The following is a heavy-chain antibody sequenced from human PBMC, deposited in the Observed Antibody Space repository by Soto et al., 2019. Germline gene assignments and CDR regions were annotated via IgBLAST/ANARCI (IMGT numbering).Heavy chain of an antibody. CDR3: AKEWEPGPFDY. CDR2: IKSETDGGTT. V-gene: IGHV3-15*01. CDR1: GFTFSHSW. Sequence: PGGSLRLSCAASGFTFSHSWMSWVRQVPGKGLEWVARIKSETDGGTTDYAAPVEGRFTISRDDSKNTLFLQMNSLKTEDTAVYYCAKEWEPGPFDYWGQGTLVTVSS. D-gene: IGHD1-26*01. J-gene: IGHJ4*02.